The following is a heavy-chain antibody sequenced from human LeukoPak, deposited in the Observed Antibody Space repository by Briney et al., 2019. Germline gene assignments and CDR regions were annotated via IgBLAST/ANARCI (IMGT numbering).Heavy chain of an antibody. CDR3: ARGRGDYNWNYFWFDP. CDR1: GGSFSGYY. Sequence: TSETLSLTCAVYGGSFSGYYWSWIRQPPGKGLEWIGEINHSGSTNYNPSLKSRVTTSVDTSKNQFSLKLSSVTAADTAVYYCARGRGDYNWNYFWFDPWGQGTLVTVSS. J-gene: IGHJ5*02. V-gene: IGHV4-34*01. CDR2: INHSGST. D-gene: IGHD1-7*01.